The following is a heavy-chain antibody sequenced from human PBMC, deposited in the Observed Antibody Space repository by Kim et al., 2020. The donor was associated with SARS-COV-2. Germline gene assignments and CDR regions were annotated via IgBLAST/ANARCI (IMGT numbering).Heavy chain of an antibody. Sequence: ASVKVSCKASGFTFTNSAIQWVRQARGQRLEWIGWIVVGSGNTKYAQNFQGRVSITRDMSASTAYMELNSLRSEDTAVYYCAAARGSTGFNIWGQGTMVT. V-gene: IGHV1-58*02. CDR3: AAARGSTGFNI. D-gene: IGHD2-8*02. CDR2: IVVGSGNT. CDR1: GFTFTNSA. J-gene: IGHJ3*02.